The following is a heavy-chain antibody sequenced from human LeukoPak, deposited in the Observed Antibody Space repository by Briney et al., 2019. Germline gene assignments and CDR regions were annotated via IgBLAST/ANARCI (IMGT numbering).Heavy chain of an antibody. CDR1: GYTFTSYD. V-gene: IGHV1-8*01. J-gene: IGHJ5*02. CDR3: ARRSGWYRKGVRGRWFDH. CDR2: VNPNSGNT. Sequence: ASVKVSFKASGYTFTSYDINWVRQATGQGLEWMGWVNPNSGNTGYARKFQGRVTMTWNTSISTAYMELSSLRSEDTAVYYCARRSGWYRKGVRGRWFDHWGQGTLVTVSS. D-gene: IGHD6-19*01.